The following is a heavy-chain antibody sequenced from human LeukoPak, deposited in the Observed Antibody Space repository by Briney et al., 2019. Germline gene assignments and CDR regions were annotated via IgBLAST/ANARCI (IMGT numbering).Heavy chain of an antibody. CDR3: ARDNVDTAMVTRFFPPDY. CDR1: GFTVDDYG. Sequence: PGGSLTLSCAASGFTVDDYGMSWVRPAPGKGLEWVSGINWYGGSTGYADSVKGRFTISRYNAKNSLYLQMNSLRAEDTALYYCARDNVDTAMVTRFFPPDYWGQGTLVTVSS. D-gene: IGHD5-18*01. V-gene: IGHV3-20*04. CDR2: INWYGGST. J-gene: IGHJ4*02.